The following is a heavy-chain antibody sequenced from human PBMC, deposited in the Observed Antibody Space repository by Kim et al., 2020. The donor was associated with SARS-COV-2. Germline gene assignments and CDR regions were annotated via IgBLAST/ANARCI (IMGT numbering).Heavy chain of an antibody. CDR2: IYSGGST. J-gene: IGHJ6*02. Sequence: GGSLRLSCAASGFTVSSNYMSWVRQAPGKGLEWVSVIYSGGSTYYADSVKGRFTISRDNSKNTLYLQMNSLRAEDTAVYYCARDWIRDFWSGRGDYGMDVWGQGTTVTVSS. CDR1: GFTVSSNY. V-gene: IGHV3-53*01. D-gene: IGHD3-3*01. CDR3: ARDWIRDFWSGRGDYGMDV.